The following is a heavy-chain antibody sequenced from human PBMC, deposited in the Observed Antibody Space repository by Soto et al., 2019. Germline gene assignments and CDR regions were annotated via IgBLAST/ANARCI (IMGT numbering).Heavy chain of an antibody. J-gene: IGHJ6*02. CDR3: ARVLRYFDLYYYGMDV. Sequence: KPGGSLRLSCAASGFTFPGSSMNWVRQAPGKGLEWVSSISSDSTYTYYADSVKGRFTISRDNSKNTLYLQMNSLRAEDTAVYYCARVLRYFDLYYYGMDVWGQGTTVTVSS. CDR2: ISSDSTYT. V-gene: IGHV3-21*01. D-gene: IGHD3-9*01. CDR1: GFTFPGSS.